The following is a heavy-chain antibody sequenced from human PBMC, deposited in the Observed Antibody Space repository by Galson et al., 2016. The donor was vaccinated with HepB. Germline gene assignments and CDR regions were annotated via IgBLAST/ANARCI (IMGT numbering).Heavy chain of an antibody. D-gene: IGHD6-13*01. CDR2: IIPMSGKT. J-gene: IGHJ4*02. CDR1: GGSFSSYG. CDR3: AGDSSSLFYFDF. Sequence: SVKVSCKASGGSFSSYGISWVRQVPGQSLEWMGGIIPMSGKTTYGQNLQGRLTITADGSTTTAYMELNSLTSQDTAIYFCAGDSSSLFYFDFWGQGTLVTVSS. V-gene: IGHV1-69*13.